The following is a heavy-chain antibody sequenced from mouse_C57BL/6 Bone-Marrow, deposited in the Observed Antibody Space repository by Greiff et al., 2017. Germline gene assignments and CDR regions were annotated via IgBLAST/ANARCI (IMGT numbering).Heavy chain of an antibody. Sequence: ESGAELARPGASVKLSCKASGYTFTSYGISWVKQRTGQGLEWIGEIYPRSGNTYYNEKFKGKATLTADKSSSTAYMELRSLTSEDSAVYLCARWERRLAWFAYWDQGTLVTVTA. D-gene: IGHD4-1*01. J-gene: IGHJ3*01. CDR1: GYTFTSYG. CDR2: IYPRSGNT. CDR3: ARWERRLAWFAY. V-gene: IGHV1-81*01.